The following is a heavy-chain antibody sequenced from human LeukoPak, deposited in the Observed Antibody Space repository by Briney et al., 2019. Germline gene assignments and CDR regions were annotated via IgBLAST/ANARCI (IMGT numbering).Heavy chain of an antibody. CDR1: GGSISSYY. D-gene: IGHD5-18*01. CDR2: IYYSGST. Sequence: SETLSFTCTVSGGSISSYYWSWIRQPPGNGLEWIGYIYYSGSTNYNPSLKSRVTISVDTSKNQFSLKLSSVTAADTAVYYCARYTADLEYYFDYWGQGTLVTVSS. J-gene: IGHJ4*02. CDR3: ARYTADLEYYFDY. V-gene: IGHV4-59*01.